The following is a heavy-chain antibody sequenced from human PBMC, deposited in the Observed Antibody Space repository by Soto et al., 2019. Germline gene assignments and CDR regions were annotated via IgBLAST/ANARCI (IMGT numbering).Heavy chain of an antibody. CDR3: THRGGATVGLYYFDY. Sequence: SGPTLVNPTQTLTLTCTFSGFSLSTTGVGVSWTRQPPGKALEWLALIYWHDDKRYSPSLKSRLTITKDTSKNQVVLTMTNMDPVDTATYYCTHRGGATVGLYYFDYWGQGALVTVSS. D-gene: IGHD3-16*01. J-gene: IGHJ4*02. V-gene: IGHV2-5*01. CDR1: GFSLSTTGVG. CDR2: IYWHDDK.